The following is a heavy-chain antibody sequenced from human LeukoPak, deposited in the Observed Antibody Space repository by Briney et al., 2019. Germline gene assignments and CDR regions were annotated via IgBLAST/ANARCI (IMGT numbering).Heavy chain of an antibody. CDR1: GYTFTGYY. CDR2: INPNSGGT. CDR3: ARGPRGIFGVVIRYYFDY. J-gene: IGHJ4*02. Sequence: ASVKVSCKASGYTFTGYYMQWVRQAPGQGLEWMGRINPNSGGTNYAQKFQGRVTMTRDTSISTAYMELSRLRSDDTAVYYCARGPRGIFGVVIRYYFDYWGQGTLVTVSS. D-gene: IGHD3-3*01. V-gene: IGHV1-2*06.